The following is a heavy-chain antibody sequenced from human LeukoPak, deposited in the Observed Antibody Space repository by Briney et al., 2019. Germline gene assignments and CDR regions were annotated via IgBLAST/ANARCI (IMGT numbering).Heavy chain of an antibody. CDR1: GGTFSSYA. D-gene: IGHD2-2*02. J-gene: IGHJ6*03. CDR3: ANSNPPRYCSSTSCYTVPSGMGYYYYMDV. V-gene: IGHV1-69*05. Sequence: GASVKVSCKASGGTFSSYAISWVRQAPGQGLEWMGGIIPIFGTANYAQKFQGRVTITTDESTSTAYMELSSLRSEDTAVYYCANSNPPRYCSSTSCYTVPSGMGYYYYMDVWGKGTTVTVSS. CDR2: IIPIFGTA.